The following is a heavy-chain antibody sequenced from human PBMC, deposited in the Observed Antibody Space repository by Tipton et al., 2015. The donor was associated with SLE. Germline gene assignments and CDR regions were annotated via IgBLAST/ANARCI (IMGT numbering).Heavy chain of an antibody. CDR3: ARATTNGKVWFDP. CDR1: GGSISSSSYY. D-gene: IGHD2-8*01. CDR2: IYYSGST. V-gene: IGHV4-39*06. J-gene: IGHJ5*02. Sequence: TLSLTCTVSGGSISSSSYYWGWIRQPPGKGLEWIGSIYYSGSTNYNPSLKSRVTISVDTSKNQFPLKLSSVTAADTAVYYCARATTNGKVWFDPWGQGTLVTVSS.